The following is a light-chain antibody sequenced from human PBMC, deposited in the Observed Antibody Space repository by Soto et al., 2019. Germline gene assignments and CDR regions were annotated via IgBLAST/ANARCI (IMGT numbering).Light chain of an antibody. V-gene: IGLV1-40*01. Sequence: QSVLTQPPSVSGAPGQRVTISCTGSSSNIGANFDVHWYHQLPGTAPKLLIYGNTNRPSGVPDRFSGSKSGASASLAITGLQAEDEADYYCQSYDSSLKNSVFGGGTKLTVL. CDR1: SSNIGANFD. CDR2: GNT. CDR3: QSYDSSLKNSV. J-gene: IGLJ3*02.